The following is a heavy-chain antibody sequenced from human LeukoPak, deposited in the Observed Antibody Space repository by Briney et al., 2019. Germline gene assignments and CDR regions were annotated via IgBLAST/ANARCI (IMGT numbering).Heavy chain of an antibody. Sequence: SETLSLTCAVYGGSFSGYYWSWIRQPPGKGLEWIGEINHSGSTDYNPSLKSRVTISVDTSKNQFSLKLSSVTAADTAVYYCARTYDFWSGYYTGNYYYYMDVWGKGTTVTVSS. J-gene: IGHJ6*03. D-gene: IGHD3-3*01. V-gene: IGHV4-34*01. CDR1: GGSFSGYY. CDR2: INHSGST. CDR3: ARTYDFWSGYYTGNYYYYMDV.